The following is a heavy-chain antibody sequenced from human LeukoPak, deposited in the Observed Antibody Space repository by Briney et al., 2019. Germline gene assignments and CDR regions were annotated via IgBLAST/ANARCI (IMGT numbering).Heavy chain of an antibody. V-gene: IGHV1-69*13. Sequence: SVKVSCKASGGTFSSYAISWVRQAPGQGLEWLGGIIPIFGTANYAQKFQGRVTITADESTSTAYMELSSLRSEDTAVYYCARVGCSSTSCYHTYYYYYMDVWGKGTTVTVSS. CDR2: IIPIFGTA. CDR1: GGTFSSYA. D-gene: IGHD2-2*01. J-gene: IGHJ6*03. CDR3: ARVGCSSTSCYHTYYYYYMDV.